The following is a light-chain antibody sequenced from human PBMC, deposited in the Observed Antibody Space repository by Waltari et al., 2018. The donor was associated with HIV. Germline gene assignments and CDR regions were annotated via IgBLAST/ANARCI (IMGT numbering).Light chain of an antibody. CDR2: QDN. CDR1: ALSRHF. V-gene: IGLV3-25*03. Sequence: SYELTQAPSVSVSPGQTAKITCSGDALSRHFVFWYQQKSGQAPRMMIFQDNERPSGIPARFSASSSGSTSTFTISGVQAEDEADYYCQSGHNSDSIFGGGTKLTVL. J-gene: IGLJ2*01. CDR3: QSGHNSDSI.